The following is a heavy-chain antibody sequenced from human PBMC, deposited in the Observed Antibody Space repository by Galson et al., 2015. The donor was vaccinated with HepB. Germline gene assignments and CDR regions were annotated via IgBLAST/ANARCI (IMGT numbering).Heavy chain of an antibody. V-gene: IGHV1-18*01. Sequence: SVKVSCKASGYTFTNYGISWVRQAPGQGLEWMGWISAYNGNSNYAQKLQGRVTMTTDTSSSTAYMELRSLRSDDTAVYYCAGAAGIAAAGYPRPFDYWGQGTLVTVSS. D-gene: IGHD6-13*01. CDR3: AGAAGIAAAGYPRPFDY. CDR1: GYTFTNYG. CDR2: ISAYNGNS. J-gene: IGHJ4*02.